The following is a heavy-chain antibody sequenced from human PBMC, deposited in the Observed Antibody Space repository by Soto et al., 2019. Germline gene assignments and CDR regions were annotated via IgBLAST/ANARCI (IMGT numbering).Heavy chain of an antibody. CDR1: GGSISSYY. V-gene: IGHV4-59*01. CDR3: ARGIYYYYYMDV. J-gene: IGHJ6*03. CDR2: IYYSGST. Sequence: SETLSLTCTVSGGSISSYYWSWIRQPPGKGLEWIGYIYYSGSTNYNPSLKSRVTISVDTSKNQFSLKLSSVTAADTAVYYCARGIYYYYYMDVWGKGTTVTVSS.